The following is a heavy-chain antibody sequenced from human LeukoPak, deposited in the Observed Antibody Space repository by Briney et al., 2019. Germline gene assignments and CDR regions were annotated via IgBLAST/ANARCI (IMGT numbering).Heavy chain of an antibody. CDR2: INPNSGGT. CDR1: GCTFTGYY. V-gene: IGHV1-2*02. CDR3: ARDFGGWRNDWFDP. J-gene: IGHJ5*02. D-gene: IGHD3-3*01. Sequence: ASVKVSCKASGCTFTGYYMHWVRQAPGQGLEWMGWINPNSGGTNYAQKFQGRVTMTRDTSISTAYMELSRLRSDDTAVYYCARDFGGWRNDWFDPWGQGTLVTVSS.